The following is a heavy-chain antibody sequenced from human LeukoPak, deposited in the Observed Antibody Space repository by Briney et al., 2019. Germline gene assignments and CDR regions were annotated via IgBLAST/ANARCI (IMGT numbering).Heavy chain of an antibody. CDR3: AMYNWNPGNYYFDY. CDR1: GGSISSSNW. Sequence: SETLSLTCAVSGGSISSSNWWSWVRQPPGKGLEWIGEIYHSGSTNYNPSLKSRVTISVDKSKNQFSLKLSSVTAADTAVYYCAMYNWNPGNYYFDYWGQGTLVTVSS. CDR2: IYHSGST. J-gene: IGHJ4*02. D-gene: IGHD1-1*01. V-gene: IGHV4-4*02.